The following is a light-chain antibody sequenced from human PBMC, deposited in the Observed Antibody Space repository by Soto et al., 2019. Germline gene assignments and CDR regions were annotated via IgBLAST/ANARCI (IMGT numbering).Light chain of an antibody. V-gene: IGKV3-20*01. CDR1: QTVNRNY. Sequence: EIVLTQSPGTLSLSAGERATLSCRANQTVNRNYFAWYQQKPGQDPRLLIYAASYRATGIPDRFSGSGSGTVFTLTIIRLEPEAFAVYYCRQFRHSPQTYGQGTTVEIK. CDR3: RQFRHSPQT. J-gene: IGKJ1*01. CDR2: AAS.